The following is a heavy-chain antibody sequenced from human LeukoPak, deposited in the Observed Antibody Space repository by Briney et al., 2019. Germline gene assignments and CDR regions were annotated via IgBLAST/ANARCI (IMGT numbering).Heavy chain of an antibody. J-gene: IGHJ6*02. Sequence: ASVKVSCKASGYTFTGYYMHWVRQAPGQGLEWMGGIIPIFGTANYAQKFQGRVTITADESTSTAYMELSSLRSEDTAVYYCARGRYYYDSSGYYHYYYYGMDVWGQGTTVTVSS. CDR2: IIPIFGTA. V-gene: IGHV1-69*13. D-gene: IGHD3-22*01. CDR1: GYTFTGYY. CDR3: ARGRYYYDSSGYYHYYYYGMDV.